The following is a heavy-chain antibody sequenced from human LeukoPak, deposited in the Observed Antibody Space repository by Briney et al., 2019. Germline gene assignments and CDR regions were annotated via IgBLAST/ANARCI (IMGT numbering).Heavy chain of an antibody. CDR3: ARWGIVGHDAFDL. V-gene: IGHV3-33*08. CDR1: GFTFSSYA. D-gene: IGHD2-15*01. Sequence: GGSLRLSCAASGFTFSSYAMSWVRQTPGKGLEWVALIRYDGNDHWYGDSAKGRFTISRDNSRDTVYLQMDGLRDEDTAVYYCARWGIVGHDAFDLWGQGTMVTVSS. CDR2: IRYDGNDH. J-gene: IGHJ3*01.